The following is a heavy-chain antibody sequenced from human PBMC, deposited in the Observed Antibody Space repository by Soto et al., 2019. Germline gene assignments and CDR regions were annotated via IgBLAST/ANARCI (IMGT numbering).Heavy chain of an antibody. D-gene: IGHD6-19*01. CDR2: INHSGST. V-gene: IGHV4-34*01. J-gene: IGHJ4*02. CDR1: GGSFSGYY. Sequence: PSETLSLTCAVYGGSFSGYYWSWIRQPPGKGLEWIGEINHSGSTNYNPSLKSRVTISVDTSKNQFSLKLSSVTAADTAVYYCVGTHSSGWYEAVYWGQGTLVTVSS. CDR3: VGTHSSGWYEAVY.